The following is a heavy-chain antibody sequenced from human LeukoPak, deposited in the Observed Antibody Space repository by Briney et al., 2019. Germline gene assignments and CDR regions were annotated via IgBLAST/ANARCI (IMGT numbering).Heavy chain of an antibody. D-gene: IGHD1-26*01. CDR1: GFTFSSYA. J-gene: IGHJ4*02. CDR3: AKEESIVGASDYFDY. CDR2: ISTSGGST. V-gene: IGHV3-23*01. Sequence: GGSLRLSCAASGFTFSSYAMSWVRQAPGKGLEWVSAISTSGGSTYYADSVKGRFTISRDNSKNTLYLQMNSLRAEDTAVYYCAKEESIVGASDYFDYWGQGTLVTVCS.